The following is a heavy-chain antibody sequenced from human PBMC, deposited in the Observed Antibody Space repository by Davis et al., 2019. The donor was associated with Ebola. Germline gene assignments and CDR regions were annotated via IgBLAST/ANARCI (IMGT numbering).Heavy chain of an antibody. D-gene: IGHD5-12*01. J-gene: IGHJ4*02. CDR2: TYYDSRWYN. V-gene: IGHV6-1*01. CDR3: ARGWLRSGFDY. Sequence: HSQILSLTCAISGDSVSSGGWNWIRQSPSRGLEWLGRTYYDSRWYNDYAVSVKSRITINPDTSKNQISLQLNSVTPEDTAVYYCARGWLRSGFDYWDQGTLATVSS. CDR1: GDSVSSGG.